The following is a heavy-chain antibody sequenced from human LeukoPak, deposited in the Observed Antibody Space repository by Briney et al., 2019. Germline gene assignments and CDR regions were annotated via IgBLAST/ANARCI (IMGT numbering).Heavy chain of an antibody. Sequence: GASVTVSCTASGYTFTGYYMHWVRQAPGQGLEWMGWINPNSGGTNYAQKFQGWVTMTRDTSISTAYMELSRLRSDDTAVYYCAREATVASFDYWGQGTLVTVSS. CDR3: AREATVASFDY. J-gene: IGHJ4*02. D-gene: IGHD4-23*01. V-gene: IGHV1-2*04. CDR1: GYTFTGYY. CDR2: INPNSGGT.